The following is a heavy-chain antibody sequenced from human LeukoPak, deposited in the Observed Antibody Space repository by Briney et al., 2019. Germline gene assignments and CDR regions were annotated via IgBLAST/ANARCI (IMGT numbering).Heavy chain of an antibody. D-gene: IGHD3-22*01. CDR3: STTYYSDSCGLDV. CDR2: IKSETDGGTT. J-gene: IGHJ6*02. Sequence: PGGSLRLSCVASGFTFRKAWLSWVRQAPGRGREWIARIKSETDGGTTDYAAPVKGTFTISRDDSKNTLYLQMNSLKTEDTAVYYCSTTYYSDSCGLDVWGQGTTVTVSS. V-gene: IGHV3-15*01. CDR1: GFTFRKAW.